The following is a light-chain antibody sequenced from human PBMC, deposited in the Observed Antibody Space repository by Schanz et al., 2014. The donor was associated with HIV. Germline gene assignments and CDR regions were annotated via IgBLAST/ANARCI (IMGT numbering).Light chain of an antibody. CDR2: SNN. V-gene: IGLV1-44*01. Sequence: QSVLTQPPSTSGTPGQRVTISCSGSSSNIGINTVNWYQQLPGTAPKLRIYSNNQRPSGVPDRFSGSKSGTSASLAISGLQADDEADYYCSSFAGNNKLLFGGGTKLTVL. CDR3: SSFAGNNKLL. J-gene: IGLJ2*01. CDR1: SSNIGINT.